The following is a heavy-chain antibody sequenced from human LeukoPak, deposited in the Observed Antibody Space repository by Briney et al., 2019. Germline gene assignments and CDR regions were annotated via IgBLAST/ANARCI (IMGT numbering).Heavy chain of an antibody. Sequence: GGSLRLSCEASGITVSTNYMSWVRQAPGKGLEWVSLIYSGGDTYYADSVKGRFTISRDSSKNTLFLQMNSLRAEDTAMYYCASPLWFGELPDAFDIWGQGTMVTVSS. CDR2: IYSGGDT. D-gene: IGHD3-10*01. J-gene: IGHJ3*02. CDR1: GITVSTNY. V-gene: IGHV3-66*01. CDR3: ASPLWFGELPDAFDI.